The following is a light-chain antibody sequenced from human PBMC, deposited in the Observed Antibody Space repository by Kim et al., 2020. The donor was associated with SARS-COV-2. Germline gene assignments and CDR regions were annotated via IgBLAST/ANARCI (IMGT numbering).Light chain of an antibody. J-gene: IGLJ3*02. CDR3: YSVADNSPWV. CDR1: VLAKKY. Sequence: VSPGQTARITCSGDVLAKKYARWFQQKPGQAPVLVIYKDSERPSGIPERFSGSSSGTTVTLTISGAQVEDEADYYCYSVADNSPWVFGGGTQLTVL. CDR2: KDS. V-gene: IGLV3-27*01.